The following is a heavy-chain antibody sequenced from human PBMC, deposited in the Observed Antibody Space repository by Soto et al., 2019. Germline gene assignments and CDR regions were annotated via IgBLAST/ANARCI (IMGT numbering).Heavy chain of an antibody. CDR3: AHPSHLNTLKIEK. CDR1: GFSLSNPGVG. V-gene: IGHV2-5*02. Sequence: QITLKESGPTLVKPTQTLTLTCTFSGFSLSNPGVGVGWIRQPPGKALEWLAHIYWDDDKRFSPSLKSRLTITMATSKSQVVLTVSNMDPVDRGTYYCAHPSHLNTLKIEKWGQGLLVSVSS. J-gene: IGHJ4*02. CDR2: IYWDDDK.